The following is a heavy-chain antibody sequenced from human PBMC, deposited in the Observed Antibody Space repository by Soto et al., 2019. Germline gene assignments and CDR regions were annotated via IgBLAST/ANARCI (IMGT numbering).Heavy chain of an antibody. CDR1: GYTFTSYD. CDR2: MNPNSGNT. V-gene: IGHV1-8*01. CDR3: ARGRYYDFWSGYYRFNWFDP. Sequence: GASVKVSCKASGYTFTSYDINWVRQATGQGLEWMGWMNPNSGNTGYAQKFQGRVTMTRNTSISTAYMELSSLRSEDTAVYYCARGRYYDFWSGYYRFNWFDPWGQGTLVTVSS. J-gene: IGHJ5*02. D-gene: IGHD3-3*01.